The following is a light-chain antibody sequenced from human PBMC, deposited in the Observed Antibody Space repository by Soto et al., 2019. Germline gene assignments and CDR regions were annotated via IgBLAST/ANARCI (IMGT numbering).Light chain of an antibody. J-gene: IGKJ1*01. CDR2: GAS. V-gene: IGKV3-20*01. Sequence: EIVLTQSPGTLSLSPGERATLSCRASQSVSNNYLAWYQQKPGQATRLLIYGASNGATGIPDRFSGSGSGTDFTLTISRLEPEDSAVYYCQHYGSSGTFGQGTKVEIK. CDR3: QHYGSSGT. CDR1: QSVSNNY.